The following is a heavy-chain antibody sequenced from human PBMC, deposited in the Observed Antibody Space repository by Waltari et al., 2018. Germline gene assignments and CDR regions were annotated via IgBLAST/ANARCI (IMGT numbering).Heavy chain of an antibody. D-gene: IGHD6-19*01. CDR3: AIGPGYSSGWYDL. CDR1: GGSISSSSYY. V-gene: IGHV4-39*07. CDR2: IYYSGGT. Sequence: QLQLQESGPGLVKPSETLSLTCTVSGGSISSSSYYWGWIRQPPGKGLEWIGSIYYSGGTYYNPSLKIRVTMTEDTSTDTAYMELSSLRSEDTAVYYCAIGPGYSSGWYDLWGQGTLVTVSS. J-gene: IGHJ5*02.